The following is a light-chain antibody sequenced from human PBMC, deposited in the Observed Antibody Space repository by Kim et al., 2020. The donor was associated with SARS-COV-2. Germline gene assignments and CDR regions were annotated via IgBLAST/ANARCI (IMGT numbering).Light chain of an antibody. CDR1: SSDVGGYNY. J-gene: IGLJ1*01. Sequence: QSALTQPASVSGSPGQSITISCTGTSSDVGGYNYVSWYQQHPGKAPKLMIYDVSKRPSGVSNRFSGSKSGNTASLTISGLQAEDEADYYCSSYTSSSTYVFGTGKKVTVL. V-gene: IGLV2-14*01. CDR3: SSYTSSSTYV. CDR2: DVS.